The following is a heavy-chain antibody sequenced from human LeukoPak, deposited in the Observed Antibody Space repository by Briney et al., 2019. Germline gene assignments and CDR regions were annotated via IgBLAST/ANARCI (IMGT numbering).Heavy chain of an antibody. D-gene: IGHD2-15*01. Sequence: GASVKVSCKASRGTFSSYAISWVRQAPGQGLEWMGGIIPIFGTANYAQKFQGRVTIHTDESTSTAYMELSSLRSEDTAVYYCATSRGCSGGSCYVSDYYYYMDVWGKGTTVTVSS. CDR1: RGTFSSYA. V-gene: IGHV1-69*05. CDR2: IIPIFGTA. CDR3: ATSRGCSGGSCYVSDYYYYMDV. J-gene: IGHJ6*03.